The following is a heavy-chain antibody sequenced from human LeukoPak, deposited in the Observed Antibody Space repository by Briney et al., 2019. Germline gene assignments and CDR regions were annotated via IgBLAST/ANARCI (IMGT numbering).Heavy chain of an antibody. J-gene: IGHJ3*02. V-gene: IGHV1-69*05. CDR1: GGTFSSYA. Sequence: SVKVSCKASGGTFSSYAISWVRQAPGQGLEWMGGIIPIFGTANYAQKFQGRVTITTDESTSTAYMELSSLRSEDTAVYYCARDLGPYSGSYPDAFDIWGQGTMVTVSS. D-gene: IGHD1-26*01. CDR3: ARDLGPYSGSYPDAFDI. CDR2: IIPIFGTA.